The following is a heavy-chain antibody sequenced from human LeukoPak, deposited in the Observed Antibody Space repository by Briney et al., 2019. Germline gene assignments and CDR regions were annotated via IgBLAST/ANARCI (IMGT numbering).Heavy chain of an antibody. CDR2: ISSRSSYI. CDR1: GFTFSSYS. V-gene: IGHV3-21*01. J-gene: IGHJ4*02. D-gene: IGHD6-19*01. CDR3: ARRAVAGPLDY. Sequence: PGGSLRLSCAASGFTFSSYSMNWVRQAPGKGLEWVSSISSRSSYIYYADSVKGRFTISRDNAKNSLYLQMNSLRAEDTAVYYCARRAVAGPLDYWGQGTLVTVSS.